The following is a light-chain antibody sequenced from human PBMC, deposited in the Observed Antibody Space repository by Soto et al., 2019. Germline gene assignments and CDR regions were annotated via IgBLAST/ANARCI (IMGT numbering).Light chain of an antibody. J-gene: IGLJ1*01. Sequence: QSALTQPASVSGSPGQSITISCTGTSSDVGGSKYVSWYQQYPGKVPKLLINKVSNRPSGVSNRFSSSKSGNTASLTISGLLAEDEADYFCTSSTSDSLYVFGSGTKLTVL. CDR2: KVS. CDR1: SSDVGGSKY. V-gene: IGLV2-14*01. CDR3: TSSTSDSLYV.